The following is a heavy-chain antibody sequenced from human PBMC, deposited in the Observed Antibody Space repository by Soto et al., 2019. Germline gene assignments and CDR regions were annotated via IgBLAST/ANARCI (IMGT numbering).Heavy chain of an antibody. CDR1: GGSFSGYY. CDR3: ARVGVYCSGGSCYSLKINWFDP. CDR2: INHSGST. D-gene: IGHD2-15*01. V-gene: IGHV4-34*01. Sequence: SETLSLTCAVYGGSFSGYYWSWIRQPPGKGLEWIGEINHSGSTNYNPSLKSRVTISVDTSKNQFSLKLSSVTAADTAVYYCARVGVYCSGGSCYSLKINWFDPWGQGTLVTVSS. J-gene: IGHJ5*02.